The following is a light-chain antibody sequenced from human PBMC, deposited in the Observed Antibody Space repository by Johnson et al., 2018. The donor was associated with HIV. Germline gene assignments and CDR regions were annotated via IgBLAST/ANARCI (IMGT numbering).Light chain of an antibody. CDR1: SSNIVNIY. CDR3: GKWDSGLIPVYV. CDR2: ENN. J-gene: IGLJ1*01. Sequence: QSVLTQPPSVSAAPGQKVTISCSASSSNIVNIYISWYQQLPGTAPKLLIYENNNRSSGIPDRISGSKSGTSATLGITRLQTGDEAHDDRGKWDSGLIPVYVFGTATRVAIL. V-gene: IGLV1-51*02.